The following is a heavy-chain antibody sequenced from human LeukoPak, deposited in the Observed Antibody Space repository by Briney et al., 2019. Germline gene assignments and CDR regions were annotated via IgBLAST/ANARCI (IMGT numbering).Heavy chain of an antibody. D-gene: IGHD3-9*01. CDR1: GYTFTSYD. Sequence: ASVKVSCKASGYTFTSYDINWVRQATGQGLEWMGWMNPNSGNTGYAQKFQGRVTMTRNTSISTAYMELSSLRSEDTAVYYCARIRAKTTGSLRVGYFDYWGQGTLVTVSS. CDR3: ARIRAKTTGSLRVGYFDY. CDR2: MNPNSGNT. V-gene: IGHV1-8*01. J-gene: IGHJ4*02.